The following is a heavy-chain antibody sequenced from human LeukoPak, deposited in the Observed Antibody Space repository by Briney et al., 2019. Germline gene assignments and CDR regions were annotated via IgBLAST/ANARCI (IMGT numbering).Heavy chain of an antibody. D-gene: IGHD7-27*01. J-gene: IGHJ4*02. CDR3: AAWGLHSNY. CDR1: GFDFSASW. Sequence: GGSLRLSCSASGFDFSASWMNWVRQVPGKRPEWVGDINLSGSAKLYVDSVKGRCTISRDNAQNSLYLHMTSLRVEDTAVYYGAAWGLHSNYWGQGTLVTVSS. CDR2: INLSGSAK. V-gene: IGHV3-7*01.